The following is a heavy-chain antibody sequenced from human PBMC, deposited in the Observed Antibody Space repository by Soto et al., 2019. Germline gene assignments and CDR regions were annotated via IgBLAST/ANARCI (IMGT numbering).Heavy chain of an antibody. D-gene: IGHD2-8*01. Sequence: ASVKVSCKASGYIFTSYGISWVRQAPGQGLEWLGWISAYNGNTNYAQKLQGRVTMTTDTSTSTAYMELRSLRSDDTAVYYCAREGLGVPAFDYWGQGTLVTVSS. CDR2: ISAYNGNT. CDR1: GYIFTSYG. CDR3: AREGLGVPAFDY. V-gene: IGHV1-18*01. J-gene: IGHJ4*02.